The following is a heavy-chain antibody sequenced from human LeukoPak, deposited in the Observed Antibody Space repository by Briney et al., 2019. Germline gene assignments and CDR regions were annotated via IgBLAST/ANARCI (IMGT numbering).Heavy chain of an antibody. CDR2: ISYDGSHK. V-gene: IGHV3-30*18. CDR1: GFTFSSYG. Sequence: GRSLRLSCAASGFTFSSYGMNWVRQAPGKGLEWVAVISYDGSHKYYADSVKGRFTISRDNSKNTLYVQMNSLRAEDTAVYYCAKILPDTVTADYWDQGTLVTVSS. J-gene: IGHJ4*02. D-gene: IGHD4-11*01. CDR3: AKILPDTVTADY.